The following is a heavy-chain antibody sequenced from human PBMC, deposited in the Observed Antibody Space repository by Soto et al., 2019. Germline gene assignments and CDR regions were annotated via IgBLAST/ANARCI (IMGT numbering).Heavy chain of an antibody. J-gene: IGHJ6*02. CDR3: ARDDIRVPAAPSYDYYGMDV. CDR2: ISAYNCNT. D-gene: IGHD2-2*01. V-gene: IGHV1-18*01. Sequence: GIEWMGWISAYNCNTNYAQKLQGRVTMTTDTSTSTAYMELRSLRSDDTAVYYCARDDIRVPAAPSYDYYGMDVWGHGTTVTVSS.